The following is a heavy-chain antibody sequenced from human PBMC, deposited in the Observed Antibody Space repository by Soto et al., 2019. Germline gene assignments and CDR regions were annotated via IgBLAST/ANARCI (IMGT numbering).Heavy chain of an antibody. CDR1: GFTFSSYA. J-gene: IGHJ4*02. Sequence: GGSLRLSCAASGFTFSSYAISWVRQAPGKGLEWVSVISGSGGGTYYAGSVKGRFTISRDNSKNTLYLQMNSLRAEDTAVYYCAKSSHADSWGQGALVTVSS. V-gene: IGHV3-23*01. CDR2: ISGSGGGT. CDR3: AKSSHADS. D-gene: IGHD6-6*01.